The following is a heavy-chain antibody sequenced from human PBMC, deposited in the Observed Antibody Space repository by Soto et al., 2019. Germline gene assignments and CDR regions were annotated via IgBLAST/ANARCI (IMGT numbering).Heavy chain of an antibody. CDR2: IWYDGRHT. V-gene: IGHV3-33*01. CDR1: GFTFSNYG. Sequence: QVQLVESGGGVVQPGRSLRLSCAASGFTFSNYGMHWVRQAPGKGLEWLAVIWYDGRHTYYADSVKGRFTISQDNSKKTLYLQMHSLRAEDTAVDYCARDMGSIVVVTAISYSVDYWGQGTLVTVSS. J-gene: IGHJ4*02. CDR3: ARDMGSIVVVTAISYSVDY. D-gene: IGHD2-21*02.